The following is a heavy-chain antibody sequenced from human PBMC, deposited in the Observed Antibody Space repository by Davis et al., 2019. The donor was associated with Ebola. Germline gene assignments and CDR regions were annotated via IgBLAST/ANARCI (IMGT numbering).Heavy chain of an antibody. CDR1: GFTFSSYA. V-gene: IGHV3-30-3*01. D-gene: IGHD2-15*01. CDR3: AKEAVAATRYFDY. Sequence: PGGSLRLSCAASGFTFSSYAMHWVRQAPGKGLEWVAVISYDGSNKYYADSVKGRFTISRDNSKNTLYLQMNSLRAEDTAVYYCAKEAVAATRYFDYWGQGTLVTVSS. CDR2: ISYDGSNK. J-gene: IGHJ4*02.